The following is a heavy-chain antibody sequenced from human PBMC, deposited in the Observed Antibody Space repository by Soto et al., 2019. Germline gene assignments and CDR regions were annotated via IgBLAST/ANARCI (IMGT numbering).Heavy chain of an antibody. V-gene: IGHV3-53*01. J-gene: IGHJ5*02. Sequence: GGSLRLSCAASGFTVSSNYMSWVRQAPGKGLEWVSVIYSGGSTYYADSVKGRFTISRDNSKNTLYLQMNSLRAEDTAVYYCARGHYYDSSGYYLKGGNWFDPWGQGTLVTVSS. CDR2: IYSGGST. CDR3: ARGHYYDSSGYYLKGGNWFDP. D-gene: IGHD3-22*01. CDR1: GFTVSSNY.